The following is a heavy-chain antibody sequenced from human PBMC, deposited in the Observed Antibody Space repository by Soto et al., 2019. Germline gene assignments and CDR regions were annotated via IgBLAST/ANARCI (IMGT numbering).Heavy chain of an antibody. Sequence: QVQLVQSGAEVKKPGASVKVSCKASGYTFTSYGISWVRQAPGQGLEWMGWISAYNGNTNYAQKLQGRVTMTTDTSTSTAYMELRSLRSDDTAVYYCVRVPITMIVVVPSFDYWGQGTLVTVSS. V-gene: IGHV1-18*01. CDR3: VRVPITMIVVVPSFDY. J-gene: IGHJ4*02. CDR1: GYTFTSYG. D-gene: IGHD3-22*01. CDR2: ISAYNGNT.